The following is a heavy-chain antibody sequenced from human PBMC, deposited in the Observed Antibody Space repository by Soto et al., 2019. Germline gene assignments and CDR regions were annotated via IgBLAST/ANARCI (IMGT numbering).Heavy chain of an antibody. CDR1: GASFSGYY. J-gene: IGHJ4*02. D-gene: IGHD1-1*01. CDR3: ARRFSGTGRYFDY. CDR2: INQSGST. V-gene: IGHV4-34*02. Sequence: QVQLQQWGAGLLKPSETLSLSCAVYGASFSGYYWNWIRQPPGKGLEWIGEINQSGSTNYSPSLKTRVTISVDTSKKQFSLRVSSVTAADTAVYYCARRFSGTGRYFDYWGRGTLVTVSS.